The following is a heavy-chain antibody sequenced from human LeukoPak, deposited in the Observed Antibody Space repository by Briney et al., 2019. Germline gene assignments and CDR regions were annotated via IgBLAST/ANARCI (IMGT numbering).Heavy chain of an antibody. V-gene: IGHV3-53*01. J-gene: IGHJ4*02. Sequence: AESLTLSCAASGFTIITNDMTWVRQAPGKGLEWVSVLYSDGNTKYADSVQGRFTISRDNSKNTLYLEMNSLSPDDTAVYYCARGVEPLAANTLAYWGQGTLVTVSS. CDR2: LYSDGNT. CDR1: GFTIITND. D-gene: IGHD1-14*01. CDR3: ARGVEPLAANTLAY.